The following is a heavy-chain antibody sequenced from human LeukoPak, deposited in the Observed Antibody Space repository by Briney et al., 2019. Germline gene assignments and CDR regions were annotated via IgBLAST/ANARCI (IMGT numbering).Heavy chain of an antibody. D-gene: IGHD2-8*01. V-gene: IGHV3-23*01. J-gene: IGHJ4*02. CDR1: GFTFSSYA. CDR2: ISDSGDYT. CDR3: AKDTSIGKYCINGVCSPFDY. Sequence: GSLRLSCAGSGFTFSSYAMSWVRQAPGQGLEWVSVISDSGDYTSYADPVRGRFTISRDNSRNTLYLQMISLRPEDTAVYYCAKDTSIGKYCINGVCSPFDYWGQGTLVTVSS.